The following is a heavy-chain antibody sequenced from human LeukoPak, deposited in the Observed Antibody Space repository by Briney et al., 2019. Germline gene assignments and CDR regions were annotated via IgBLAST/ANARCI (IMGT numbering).Heavy chain of an antibody. D-gene: IGHD2-21*02. Sequence: GGSLRLSCAASGFTVSSNYMSWVRQAPGKGLEWVSVIYSGGSTYYADSVKGRFTISRDNSKNTLYLQMNSLRAEDTAVYYCARATRAAVVTAWDYWGQGTMVTVSS. J-gene: IGHJ3*01. CDR2: IYSGGST. V-gene: IGHV3-66*01. CDR1: GFTVSSNY. CDR3: ARATRAAVVTAWDY.